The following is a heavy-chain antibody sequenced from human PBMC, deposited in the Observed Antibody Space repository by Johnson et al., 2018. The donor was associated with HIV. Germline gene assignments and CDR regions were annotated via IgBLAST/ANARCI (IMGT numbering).Heavy chain of an antibody. CDR2: ISYDGSNK. V-gene: IGHV3-30-3*01. CDR3: ARELGGSSLPFGAFDI. J-gene: IGHJ3*02. CDR1: GFTFSSYA. D-gene: IGHD6-13*01. Sequence: QVQLVESGGGLVKPGGSLRLSCAASGFTFSSYAMHWVRQAPGKGLEWVAVISYDGSNKYYADSVKGRFTISRDNSKNTLYLQMNSLRAEDTAVYYCARELGGSSLPFGAFDIWGQGTMVTVSS.